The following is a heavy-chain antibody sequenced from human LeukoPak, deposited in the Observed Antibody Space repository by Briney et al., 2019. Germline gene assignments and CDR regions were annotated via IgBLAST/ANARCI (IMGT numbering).Heavy chain of an antibody. V-gene: IGHV1-2*04. Sequence: ASVKVSCKASGDTFTGYYMHWVRQAPGQGLEWMGWINPNSGGTNYAQKFQGWVTMTRDTSISTAYMELSSLRSEDTAVYYCARDGPPLDFWSGRSTTNWFDPWGQGTLVTVSS. CDR2: INPNSGGT. D-gene: IGHD3-3*01. J-gene: IGHJ5*02. CDR3: ARDGPPLDFWSGRSTTNWFDP. CDR1: GDTFTGYY.